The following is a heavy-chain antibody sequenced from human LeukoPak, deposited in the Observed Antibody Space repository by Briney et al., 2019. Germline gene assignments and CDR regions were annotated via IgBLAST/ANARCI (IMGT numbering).Heavy chain of an antibody. J-gene: IGHJ4*02. V-gene: IGHV5-51*01. CDR1: GYSFTSYW. D-gene: IGHD3-22*01. CDR3: ARLSYYYDSSGYRTKNYFDY. CDR2: IYPGDSDT. Sequence: GESLKISCKGSGYSFTSYWIGWVRPMPGKGLEWMGIIYPGDSDTRYSPSFQGQVTISADKSISTAYLQWSSLKASDTAMYYCARLSYYYDSSGYRTKNYFDYWGQGTLVTVSS.